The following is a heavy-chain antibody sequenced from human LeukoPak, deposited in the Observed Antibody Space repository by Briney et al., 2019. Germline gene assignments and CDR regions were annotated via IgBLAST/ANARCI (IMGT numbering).Heavy chain of an antibody. V-gene: IGHV4-39*07. CDR3: ARDSIQLWSGWFDP. D-gene: IGHD5-18*01. CDR2: IYYSGST. J-gene: IGHJ5*02. Sequence: SETLSLTCTVSGGSIISSSYYWDWIRQPPGKGLEWIGSIYYSGSTYYNPSLKSRVTISVDTSKSQFSLKVSSVTAADTAVYYCARDSIQLWSGWFDPWGQGTLVTVSS. CDR1: GGSIISSSYY.